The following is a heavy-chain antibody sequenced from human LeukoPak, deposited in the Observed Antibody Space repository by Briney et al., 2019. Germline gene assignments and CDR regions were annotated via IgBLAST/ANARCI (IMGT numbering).Heavy chain of an antibody. CDR3: VSPRGFSYGYFDY. CDR2: IYYSKNT. Sequence: SETLSLTCTVSGGSISSSSAYWGWIRQPPGKGLEGIGSIYYSKNTYYNPSLKSRVTISADTSKNQFSLTLGSVSATDTAVYYCVSPRGFSYGYFDYWGQGTLVTVSS. V-gene: IGHV4-39*01. CDR1: GGSISSSSAY. J-gene: IGHJ4*02. D-gene: IGHD5-18*01.